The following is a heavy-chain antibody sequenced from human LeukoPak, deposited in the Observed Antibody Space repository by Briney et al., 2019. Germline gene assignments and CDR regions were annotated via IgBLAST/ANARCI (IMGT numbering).Heavy chain of an antibody. J-gene: IGHJ5*02. D-gene: IGHD2-2*01. CDR3: ARTCPMMFCSSSFFDP. V-gene: IGHV1-8*01. Sequence: ASVKVSCKASGFTFTSYDINWVGQATGQGLEWMGWMNPNNGNTGYAQKFQGRVAMTTDTSTNIAYMEVRSLRSDDTAIYYCARTCPMMFCSSSFFDPWGQGTLVTVSS. CDR2: MNPNNGNT. CDR1: GFTFTSYD.